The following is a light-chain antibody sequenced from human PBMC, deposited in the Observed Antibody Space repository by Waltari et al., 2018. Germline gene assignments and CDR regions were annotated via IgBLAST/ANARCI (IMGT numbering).Light chain of an antibody. CDR2: EDN. J-gene: IGLJ3*02. V-gene: IGLV6-57*01. CDR1: SGSIASNS. Sequence: NFMLTQPHSVSESPGKTVTISCTRSSGSIASNSVQWYQQRPGSSPTTVIYEDNQSPSGVPDRFSGSIDSSSNSASLTISGLKTEDEADYYCQSYDSSTWVFGGGTKLTVL. CDR3: QSYDSSTWV.